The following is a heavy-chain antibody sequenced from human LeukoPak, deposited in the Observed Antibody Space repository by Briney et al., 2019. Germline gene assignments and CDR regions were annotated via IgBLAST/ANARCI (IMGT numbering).Heavy chain of an antibody. CDR2: ISSSSSYI. J-gene: IGHJ4*02. D-gene: IGHD3-22*01. Sequence: GGSLRLSCAASGFTFSSYSMNWVRQAPGKGLEWVSSISSSSSYIYYADSVKGRFTTSRDNAKNSLYLQMNSLRAEDTAVYYCARGPYDSSGYYFDYWGQGTLVTVSS. V-gene: IGHV3-21*01. CDR1: GFTFSSYS. CDR3: ARGPYDSSGYYFDY.